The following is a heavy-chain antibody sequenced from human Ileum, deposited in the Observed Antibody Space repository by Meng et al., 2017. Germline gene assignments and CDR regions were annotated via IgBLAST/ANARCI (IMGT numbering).Heavy chain of an antibody. V-gene: IGHV3-33*01. J-gene: IGHJ4*02. CDR2: IWFDGSKT. CDR3: ARYRSGSSDY. D-gene: IGHD6-19*01. Sequence: QEHRVEAGGGVVQPGTSLRLSCAASGFTFRSYGMHWVRQAPGKGLEWVAVIWFDGSKTYYADSVKGRFTVSRDNSKNTLYLQMNSLRADDTAVYYCARYRSGSSDYWGPGTLVTVSS. CDR1: GFTFRSYG.